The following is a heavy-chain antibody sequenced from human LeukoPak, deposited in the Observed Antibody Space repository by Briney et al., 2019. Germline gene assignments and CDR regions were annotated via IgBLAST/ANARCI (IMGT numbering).Heavy chain of an antibody. CDR2: IYYTGST. D-gene: IGHD2-15*01. Sequence: NPSETLSLTCTVSGGSISSSSYYWGWIRQPPGKGLEWIGSIYYTGSTYYNPSLKSRVIISVDTSKNQFSLKLSSVTAADTALYYCARRHCSGGSCMHVWRKETTVTVSS. CDR1: GGSISSSSYY. J-gene: IGHJ6*03. V-gene: IGHV4-39*01. CDR3: ARRHCSGGSCMHV.